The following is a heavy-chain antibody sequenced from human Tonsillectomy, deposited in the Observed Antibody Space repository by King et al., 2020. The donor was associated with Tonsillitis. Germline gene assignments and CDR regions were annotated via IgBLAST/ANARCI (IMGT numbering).Heavy chain of an antibody. Sequence: VQLVESGGGLVTPGGSLRLSCAASGFTFSIYNMNWVRQAPGKGLEWVSSISSRGTYIFYADSLKGRFTISRDNAKHSLYLQMNSLRAEDTAIYYCARDDNVWGGPSYFGYWGQGTLVTVSS. V-gene: IGHV3-21*01. CDR1: GFTFSIYN. J-gene: IGHJ4*02. CDR3: ARDDNVWGGPSYFGY. D-gene: IGHD3-16*01. CDR2: ISSRGTYI.